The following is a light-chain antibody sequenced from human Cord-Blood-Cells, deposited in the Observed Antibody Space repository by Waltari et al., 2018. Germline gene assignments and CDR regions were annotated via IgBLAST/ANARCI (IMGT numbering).Light chain of an antibody. CDR1: SRDVAGYNS. CDR3: CSYAGSYTVV. CDR2: DVS. J-gene: IGLJ2*01. V-gene: IGLV2-11*01. Sequence: QSALTQPRPVSGSPGQSVPISCPGPSRDVAGYNSVSWYQRDPGKAPKLMLYDVSKRPPGVPDRFSGSKSGNTASLTIAGLQAEDEADYYCCSYAGSYTVVFGGGTKLTVL.